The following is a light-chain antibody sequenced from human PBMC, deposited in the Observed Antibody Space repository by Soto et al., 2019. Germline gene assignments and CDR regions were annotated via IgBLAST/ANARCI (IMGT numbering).Light chain of an antibody. CDR1: QSVNNNY. CDR2: DTS. CDR3: QQYGSSQFT. V-gene: IGKV3-20*01. Sequence: EIVLMQSPGTLSLSPGEGATLSCRASQSVNNNYLAWYQQRPGQAPTVLIFDTSRRATGVPDRFSGSGSGTDFPLSISRVEPDDFAVYYCQQYGSSQFTFGPGTKVNI. J-gene: IGKJ3*01.